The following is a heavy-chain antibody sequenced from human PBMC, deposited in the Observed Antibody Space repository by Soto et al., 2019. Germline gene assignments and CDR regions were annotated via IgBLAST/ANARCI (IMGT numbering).Heavy chain of an antibody. V-gene: IGHV1-18*01. CDR3: ARGPTYYDILTGYSPPPYYYYYMDV. J-gene: IGHJ6*03. CDR2: ISAYNGNT. Sequence: QVQLVQSGAEVKKPGASVKVSCKASGYTFTSYGISWVRQAPRQGLEWMGWISAYNGNTNYAQKLQGRVTMTTDTSTSTAYMELRSLRSDDTAVYYCARGPTYYDILTGYSPPPYYYYYMDVWGKGTTVTVSS. D-gene: IGHD3-9*01. CDR1: GYTFTSYG.